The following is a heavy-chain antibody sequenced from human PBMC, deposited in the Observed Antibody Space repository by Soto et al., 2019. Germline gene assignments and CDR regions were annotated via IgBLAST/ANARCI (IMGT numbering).Heavy chain of an antibody. J-gene: IGHJ5*02. D-gene: IGHD2-2*01. CDR1: GYTFSNYG. CDR3: ARVVPGAEAWFGP. CDR2: ISLYSDGT. V-gene: IGHV1-18*01. Sequence: ASVKVSCKTSGYTFSNYGITWVRQAPGQPLEWLGWISLYSDGTNYTQKFQGRVSMTTDTSTTTAYMELRSLRSDDTAVYYCARVVPGAEAWFGPWGQGTLVTVSS.